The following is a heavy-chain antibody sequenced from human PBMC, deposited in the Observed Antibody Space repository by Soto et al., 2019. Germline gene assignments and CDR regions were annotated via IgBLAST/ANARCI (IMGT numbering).Heavy chain of an antibody. J-gene: IGHJ4*02. CDR2: INAGNGDT. CDR1: RYSFTTYA. D-gene: IGHD1-1*01. V-gene: IGHV1-3*01. Sequence: ASVKVSCKASRYSFTTYALHWVRQSPGQRLEWMGWINAGNGDTKYSEKFQGRVTITRDTSANTAYMELSSLRSEDTSVYYCARDPGTGAALRAYHFDYWGQGTLVTVSS. CDR3: ARDPGTGAALRAYHFDY.